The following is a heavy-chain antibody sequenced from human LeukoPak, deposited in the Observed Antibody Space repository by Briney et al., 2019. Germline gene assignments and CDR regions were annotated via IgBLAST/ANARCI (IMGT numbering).Heavy chain of an antibody. CDR2: INPNSGGT. Sequence: GASVKVSCKASGYTFTGYYMHWVRQAPGQWLEWMGWINPNSGGTNYAQKFQGRVTMTRDTSISTAYMELSRLRSDDTAVYYCARGGDYDILTGYPFDYWGQGTLVTVSS. J-gene: IGHJ4*02. CDR3: ARGGDYDILTGYPFDY. V-gene: IGHV1-2*02. D-gene: IGHD3-9*01. CDR1: GYTFTGYY.